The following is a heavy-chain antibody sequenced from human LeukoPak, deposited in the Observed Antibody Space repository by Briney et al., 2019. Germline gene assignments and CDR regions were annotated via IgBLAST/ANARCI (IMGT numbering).Heavy chain of an antibody. V-gene: IGHV4-61*02. J-gene: IGHJ4*02. CDR1: GGSISSGSYY. Sequence: SQTLSLTCTVSGGSISSGSYYWSWIRQPAGKGLEWIGRIYTSGSTNYNPSLKSRVTISVDTSKNQFSLKLSSVTAADTAVYYCARSGHYYDSGGYYSYYFDYWGQGTLVTVSS. CDR2: IYTSGST. CDR3: ARSGHYYDSGGYYSYYFDY. D-gene: IGHD3-22*01.